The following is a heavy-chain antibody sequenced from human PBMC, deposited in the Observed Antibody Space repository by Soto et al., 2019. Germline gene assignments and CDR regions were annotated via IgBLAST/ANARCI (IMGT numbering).Heavy chain of an antibody. CDR1: GFTFSSYA. V-gene: IGHV3-23*01. Sequence: GGSLRLSCAASGFTFSSYAMSWVRQAPGKGLEWVSAISGSGGSTYYADSVKGRFTISRDNSKNTLYLQMNSLRAEDTAVYYCAKDTTFGGVIWRGAFDIWGQGTMVTVSS. CDR3: AKDTTFGGVIWRGAFDI. D-gene: IGHD3-16*01. J-gene: IGHJ3*02. CDR2: ISGSGGST.